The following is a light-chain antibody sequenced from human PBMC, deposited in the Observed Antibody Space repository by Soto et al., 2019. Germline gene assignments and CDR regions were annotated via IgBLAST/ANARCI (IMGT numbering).Light chain of an antibody. Sequence: EIVLTQSPGTLSLSPGERATLSWGASQSVSSSYLAWYQQKPGQAPRLLIYGAASRATGIPARLSGSGSGAEFIPTIISLEPEDFAVYYCQQRSNWPPWTGGQGTKVEIK. J-gene: IGKJ1*01. CDR1: QSVSSSY. V-gene: IGKV3D-20*02. CDR2: GAA. CDR3: QQRSNWPPWT.